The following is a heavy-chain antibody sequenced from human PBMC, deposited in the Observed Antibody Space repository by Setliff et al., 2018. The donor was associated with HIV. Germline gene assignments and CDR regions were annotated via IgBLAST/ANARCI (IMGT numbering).Heavy chain of an antibody. CDR1: GGSISSSY. Sequence: PSETLSLTCTVSGGSISSSYWGWIRQPPGKGLEWIGYIYYSGSTYYNPSLKSRVTMSVDTSKNQFSLKLSSVTAVDTAVYYCTRNAPADELDYWGQGTLVTVSS. V-gene: IGHV4-59*04. J-gene: IGHJ4*02. CDR3: TRNAPADELDY. D-gene: IGHD2-2*01. CDR2: IYYSGST.